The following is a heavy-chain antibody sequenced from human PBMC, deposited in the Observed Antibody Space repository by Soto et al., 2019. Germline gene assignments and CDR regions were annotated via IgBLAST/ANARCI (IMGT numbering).Heavy chain of an antibody. D-gene: IGHD1-1*01. CDR3: ARDWNLDH. CDR1: GFTFSGFP. J-gene: IGHJ4*02. CDR2: ISATTPNT. Sequence: VQLLESGGGLVPPGGSLTLSCTTSGFTFSGFPMNWVRQAPGKGLDWVSTISATTPNTYYGDSVKGRFTISRDNSKSTLYLRMSNLRAEDTAIYYCARDWNLDHWGQGTLV. V-gene: IGHV3-23*01.